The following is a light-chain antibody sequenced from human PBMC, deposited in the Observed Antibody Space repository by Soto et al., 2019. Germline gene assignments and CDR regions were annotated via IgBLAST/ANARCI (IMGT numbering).Light chain of an antibody. V-gene: IGKV1-39*01. CDR2: AAY. J-gene: IGKJ5*01. Sequence: DIQLTHSPSSLSASVVDRVNSTCLASQSISSYLNWYQQKPGKAHKLLIYAAYSLQSGVKSRFSGSGSGTDFTLTIRSLQTEDFATYYCQKSYSTQITFGKGKRLALK. CDR1: QSISSY. CDR3: QKSYSTQIT.